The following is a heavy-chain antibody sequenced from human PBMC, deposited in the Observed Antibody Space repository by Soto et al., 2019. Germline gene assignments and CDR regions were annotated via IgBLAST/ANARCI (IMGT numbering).Heavy chain of an antibody. CDR1: GATFSSYA. CDR2: INPSGGST. J-gene: IGHJ6*02. Sequence: ASVKVSCKASGATFSSYAISWVRQAPGQGPEWMGMINPSGGSTTYAQNFQGRVTMTRDTSTSTVYMDLNSLRSDDTAVYYCARATSAGNGRRVDVWGQGTTVTVSS. CDR3: ARATSAGNGRRVDV. D-gene: IGHD6-13*01. V-gene: IGHV1-46*01.